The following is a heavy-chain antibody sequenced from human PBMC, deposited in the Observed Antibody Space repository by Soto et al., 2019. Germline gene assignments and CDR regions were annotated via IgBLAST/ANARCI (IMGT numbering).Heavy chain of an antibody. CDR1: GFTFSSYA. CDR2: ISSNGGST. Sequence: GGSLRLSCAASGFTFSSYAMHWVRQAPGKGLEYVSAISSNGGSTYYANSVKGRFTISRDNSKNTLYLQMGSLRAEDMAVYYCARVNYGTIDYWGQGTLVTVS. J-gene: IGHJ4*02. V-gene: IGHV3-64*01. D-gene: IGHD1-7*01. CDR3: ARVNYGTIDY.